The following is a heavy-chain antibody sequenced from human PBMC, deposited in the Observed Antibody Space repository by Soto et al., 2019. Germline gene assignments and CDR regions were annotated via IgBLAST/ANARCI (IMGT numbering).Heavy chain of an antibody. Sequence: QVQLVQSGAEVKKPGSSVKVSCKASGGSFNKYAIDWVRQAPGQGLEWMGGIIPLFGTANYAQKFQARVTITADEAASTAYMELRSLRYEDTAVYYCARQFDYDTSGYYYAYWGHGTLVTVSS. D-gene: IGHD3-22*01. CDR3: ARQFDYDTSGYYYAY. V-gene: IGHV1-69*01. CDR1: GGSFNKYA. J-gene: IGHJ4*01. CDR2: IIPLFGTA.